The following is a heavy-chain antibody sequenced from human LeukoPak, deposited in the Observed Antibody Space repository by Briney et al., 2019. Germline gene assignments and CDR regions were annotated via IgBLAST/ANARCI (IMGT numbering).Heavy chain of an antibody. D-gene: IGHD7-27*01. CDR3: ASRKLGNDY. V-gene: IGHV4-59*02. Sequence: PSETLSLTCTVSGGSVSDYYWGWIRQPPGKGLEFIGYIFYSGSTNYNPSLKSRVTISADTSTNQFSLKLSSVTAADTAVYYCASRKLGNDYWGQGTLVTVSS. J-gene: IGHJ4*02. CDR2: IFYSGST. CDR1: GGSVSDYY.